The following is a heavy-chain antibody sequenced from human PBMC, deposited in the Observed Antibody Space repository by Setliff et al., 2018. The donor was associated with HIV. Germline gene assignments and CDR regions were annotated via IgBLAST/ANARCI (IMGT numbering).Heavy chain of an antibody. CDR1: GGSISSDNYY. J-gene: IGHJ6*02. CDR3: ARESQQYYDILTGFNYYYGMDV. D-gene: IGHD3-9*01. Sequence: PSETLSLTCTVSGGSISSDNYYWTWIRQSAGKGLEWIGHIYTNGYTNYNPSLRSRVTISVDTSKNQVSLRLTSVTSADTALYYCARESQQYYDILTGFNYYYGMDVWGRGITVTVSS. V-gene: IGHV4-61*09. CDR2: IYTNGYT.